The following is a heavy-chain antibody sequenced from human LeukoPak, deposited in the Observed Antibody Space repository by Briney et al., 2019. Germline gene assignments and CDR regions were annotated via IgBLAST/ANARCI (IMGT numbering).Heavy chain of an antibody. J-gene: IGHJ3*02. Sequence: GESLRISCKGSGYSFTSYWIGWVRQMPGKGLEWMGITYPGDSDTRYSPSFQGQVTISADKSISTAYLQWSSLKASDTAMYYCARPQNDYDSSGYFPNDAFDIWGQGTMVTVSS. CDR3: ARPQNDYDSSGYFPNDAFDI. D-gene: IGHD3-22*01. V-gene: IGHV5-51*01. CDR1: GYSFTSYW. CDR2: TYPGDSDT.